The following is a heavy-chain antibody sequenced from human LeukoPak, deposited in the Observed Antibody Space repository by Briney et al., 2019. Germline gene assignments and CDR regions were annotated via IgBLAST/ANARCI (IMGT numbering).Heavy chain of an antibody. V-gene: IGHV4-38-2*02. CDR1: GYSISSGYY. J-gene: IGHJ5*02. CDR3: ARVSGDMVTTVVKLLWFDP. Sequence: SETLSLTCTVSGYSISSGYYWGWIRQPPGKGLEWIGSPSLKSRVTISVDTSKNQFSLKLSSVTAADTAVYYCARVSGDMVTTVVKLLWFDPWGQGTLVTVSS. D-gene: IGHD4-23*01.